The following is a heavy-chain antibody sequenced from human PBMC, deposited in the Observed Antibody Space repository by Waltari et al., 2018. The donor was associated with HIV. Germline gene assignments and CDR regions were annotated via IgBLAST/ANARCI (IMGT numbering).Heavy chain of an antibody. J-gene: IGHJ5*02. D-gene: IGHD3-22*01. Sequence: QVQLQQSGPGLVKHSQTPSLTCAISGDHVSSNSAAWNWSTQSPSNRLEWLGRTYYRSKWYNDYAVSVKSRITINPDTSKNQFSLQLNSVTPEDTAVYYCAKSDLPYYYDSSNWFDPWGQGTLVTVSS. V-gene: IGHV6-1*01. CDR1: GDHVSSNSAA. CDR2: TYYRSKWYN. CDR3: AKSDLPYYYDSSNWFDP.